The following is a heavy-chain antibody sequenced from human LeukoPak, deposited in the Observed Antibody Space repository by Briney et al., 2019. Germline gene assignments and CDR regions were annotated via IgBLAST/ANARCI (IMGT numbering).Heavy chain of an antibody. Sequence: KSGGSLRLSCAASGFTFSDYFMSWIRQAPGKGLEWLSHISSSGTGYYTDSVKGRATISRDNAKNSLYLQMNSLRVDDTAVYYCAKSLGYGGNRARLDFWGQGTLVTVSS. J-gene: IGHJ4*02. D-gene: IGHD4-23*01. CDR3: AKSLGYGGNRARLDF. CDR2: ISSSGTG. V-gene: IGHV3-11*01. CDR1: GFTFSDYF.